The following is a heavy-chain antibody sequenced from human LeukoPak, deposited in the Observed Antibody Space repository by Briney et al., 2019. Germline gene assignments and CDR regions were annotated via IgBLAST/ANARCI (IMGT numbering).Heavy chain of an antibody. V-gene: IGHV4-39*07. CDR2: IYYSGST. J-gene: IGHJ5*02. Sequence: RPSETLSLTCTVSGGSISSSSYYWGWIRQPPGKGLEWIGSIYYSGSTYYNPSLKSRVTISVDTSKNQFSLKLSSVTAADTAVYYCARVRAMASYYYGSGSVKNWFDPWGQGTLVTVSS. CDR3: ARVRAMASYYYGSGSVKNWFDP. CDR1: GGSISSSSYY. D-gene: IGHD3-10*01.